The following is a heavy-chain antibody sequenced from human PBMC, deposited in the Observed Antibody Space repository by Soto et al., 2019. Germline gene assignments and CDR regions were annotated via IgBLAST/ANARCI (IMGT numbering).Heavy chain of an antibody. CDR2: MNPNSGNT. CDR3: ARGWCSSTSCYANFDY. V-gene: IGHV1-8*01. CDR1: GYTFTSYD. Sequence: GASVKVSCKASGYTFTSYDINWVRQATGQGLEWMGWMNPNSGNTGYAQKFQGGVTMTRNTSISTAYMELSSLRSEDTAVYYCARGWCSSTSCYANFDYWGQGTLVTVSS. J-gene: IGHJ4*02. D-gene: IGHD2-2*01.